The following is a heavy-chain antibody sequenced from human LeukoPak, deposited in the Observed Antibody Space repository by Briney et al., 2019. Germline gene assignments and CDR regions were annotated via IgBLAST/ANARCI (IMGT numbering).Heavy chain of an antibody. J-gene: IGHJ3*02. CDR2: MIPIFGTA. V-gene: IGHV1-69*05. D-gene: IGHD2-2*01. Sequence: GASVKVSCKASGGTFSSYAISWVRQAPGQGLEWMGGMIPIFGTANYAQKFQGRVTITTDESTSTAYMELSSLRSEDTAVYYCARTPELPDRDPHAFDIWGQGTMVTVSS. CDR1: GGTFSSYA. CDR3: ARTPELPDRDPHAFDI.